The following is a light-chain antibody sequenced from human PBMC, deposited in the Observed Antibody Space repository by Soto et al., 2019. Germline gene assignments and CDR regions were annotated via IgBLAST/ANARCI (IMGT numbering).Light chain of an antibody. CDR3: PQYNTWLWT. CDR2: GAS. V-gene: IGKV3-15*01. Sequence: EVVMTQSPATLSVSPGERATLSCRASQSVNANLAWYQQKPGQAPRLLIHGASNRATGIPARFSGSGFGTEFIITIRRLQSEDFAVYYCPQYNTWLWTFGQGTKVEI. CDR1: QSVNAN. J-gene: IGKJ1*01.